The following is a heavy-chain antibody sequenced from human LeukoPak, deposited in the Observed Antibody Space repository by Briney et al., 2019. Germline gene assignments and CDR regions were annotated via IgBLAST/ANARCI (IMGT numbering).Heavy chain of an antibody. CDR3: ARDLSGFGELSV. CDR2: IDYSGST. J-gene: IGHJ4*02. V-gene: IGHV4-59*01. CDR1: GGSISSYY. D-gene: IGHD3-10*01. Sequence: SETLSLTCTVSGGSISSYYCSWIRQPPGKGLEWIGYIDYSGSTNYNPSLKSRVTISVDTSKNQFSLKLSSVTAADTAVYYCARDLSGFGELSVWGQGTLVTVSS.